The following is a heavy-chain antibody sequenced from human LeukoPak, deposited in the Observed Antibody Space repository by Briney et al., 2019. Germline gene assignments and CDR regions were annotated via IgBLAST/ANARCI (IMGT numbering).Heavy chain of an antibody. CDR2: MSYDGSDK. CDR1: GFTFSTYD. CDR3: AKDRGGPSSSWPDYGMDV. J-gene: IGHJ6*02. Sequence: GGSLRLSCAASGFTFSTYDMHWVRQAPGKGLEWVAVMSYDGSDKYYADSVKGRSTISRDNSKNTLYLQMNSLRAEDTAVYYCAKDRGGPSSSWPDYGMDVWGQGTTVTVPS. D-gene: IGHD6-13*01. V-gene: IGHV3-30*18.